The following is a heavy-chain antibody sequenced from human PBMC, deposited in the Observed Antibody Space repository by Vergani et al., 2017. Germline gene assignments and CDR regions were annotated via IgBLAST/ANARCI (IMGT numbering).Heavy chain of an antibody. D-gene: IGHD6-6*01. CDR2: IYYSGST. CDR3: ARDLTRQKAFDI. Sequence: QLQLQESGPGLVKHSETLSLTCTVSGGSISSSSYYWGWIRQPPGKGLEWIGSIYYSGSTYYNPSLKSRVTISVDTSKNQFSLKLSSVTAADTAVYYCARDLTRQKAFDIWGQGTMVTVSS. J-gene: IGHJ3*02. CDR1: GGSISSSSYY. V-gene: IGHV4-39*07.